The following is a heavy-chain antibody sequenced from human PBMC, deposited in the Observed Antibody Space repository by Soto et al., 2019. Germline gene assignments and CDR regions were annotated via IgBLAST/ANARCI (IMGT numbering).Heavy chain of an antibody. Sequence: QVQLQQWGAGLLKPSETLSLTCAVDSGSFSTYYCSWTRQPPGKGLEWIGEIHPSGDTDYNPSLSQXVTRSLDTSKNQFSLKVTSGAAADTAVYVCAGGRGPHEGGRTWGQGTLVTVSS. CDR3: AGGRGPHEGGRT. V-gene: IGHV4-34*02. CDR1: SGSFSTYY. J-gene: IGHJ5*02. D-gene: IGHD3-16*01. CDR2: IHPSGDT.